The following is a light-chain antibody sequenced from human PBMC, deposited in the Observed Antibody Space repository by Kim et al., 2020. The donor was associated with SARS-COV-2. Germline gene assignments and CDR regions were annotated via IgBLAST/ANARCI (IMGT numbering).Light chain of an antibody. Sequence: GQSITISCTGTSSNVGAYNYVSWYQQHPGKAPKVIMYDVSGRPSGVATRFSGSKSSNAASLTISGLQADDEADYYCSSYTTGSTLLFGEGTQLTVL. CDR1: SSNVGAYNY. J-gene: IGLJ3*02. CDR2: DVS. CDR3: SSYTTGSTLL. V-gene: IGLV2-14*03.